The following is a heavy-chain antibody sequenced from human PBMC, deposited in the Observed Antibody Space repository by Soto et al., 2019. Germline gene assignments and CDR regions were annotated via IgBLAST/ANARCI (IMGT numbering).Heavy chain of an antibody. Sequence: QVHLVQSGAEVKEPGSSVKVSCKASGLTFSSSTLTWVRQAPGQGPEWMGGIIPFFGSVDYAQKFQDRVTITADVSTSTTYMELRSLRSDDTAVYYCARGHQYGGNSAAFEFWGQGTVVTVSP. CDR1: GLTFSSST. J-gene: IGHJ3*01. CDR3: ARGHQYGGNSAAFEF. CDR2: IIPFFGSV. V-gene: IGHV1-69*12. D-gene: IGHD4-4*01.